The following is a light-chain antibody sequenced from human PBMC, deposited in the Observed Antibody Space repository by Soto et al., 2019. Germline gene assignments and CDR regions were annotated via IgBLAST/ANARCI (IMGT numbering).Light chain of an antibody. J-gene: IGKJ5*01. Sequence: DVQMTQSPSSLSASVGDRFTITFLASEDIYSWLAWYQQKPGKAPKLLIFDATTLQSGVPSRFSGSGSGTDFTLSISSLQPEDFATYYCQQANSFPPTFGQGTRLEIK. CDR3: QQANSFPPT. V-gene: IGKV1D-12*01. CDR1: EDIYSW. CDR2: DAT.